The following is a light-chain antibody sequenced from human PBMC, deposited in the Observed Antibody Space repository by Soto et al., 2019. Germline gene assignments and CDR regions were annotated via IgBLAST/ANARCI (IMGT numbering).Light chain of an antibody. J-gene: IGLJ2*01. CDR2: DVS. V-gene: IGLV2-14*01. CDR1: SSDVGDYNY. Sequence: QSALTQPASVSGSPGQSITISCTGTSSDVGDYNYVSWYQQHPGKAPKLMIYDVSNRSPGVSNRFSGSKSDNTASLTISGLQTEDEADYYCSSYTSTSVIFGGRTKLTVL. CDR3: SSYTSTSVI.